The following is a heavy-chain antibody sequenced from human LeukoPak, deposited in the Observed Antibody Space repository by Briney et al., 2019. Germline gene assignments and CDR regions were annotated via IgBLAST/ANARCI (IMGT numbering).Heavy chain of an antibody. V-gene: IGHV4-4*02. Sequence: SGTLSLTCAVSGGSISSSNWWSWVRQPPGKGLEWIAEIHHSGSANYNPSLKSRVTISVDTSKNQFSLKLSSVTAADTAVYYCARQTLCGFAPWGQGTLVTVSS. CDR1: GGSISSSNW. CDR3: ARQTLCGFAP. J-gene: IGHJ5*02. D-gene: IGHD2/OR15-2a*01. CDR2: IHHSGSA.